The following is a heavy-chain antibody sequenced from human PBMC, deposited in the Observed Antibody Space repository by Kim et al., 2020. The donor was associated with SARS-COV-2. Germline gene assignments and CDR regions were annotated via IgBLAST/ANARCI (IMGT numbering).Heavy chain of an antibody. Sequence: GGSLRLSCVASGFTFDSYAMSWVRQAPGKGLEWISVISGGGVNKFHADSVRGRFTISRDNSKNTLYLQMNSLRDEDTALYYCAKMVIMDAYNYYYYGMDVWGQGTTVTVSS. V-gene: IGHV3-23*01. D-gene: IGHD2-21*01. CDR2: ISGGGVNK. CDR3: AKMVIMDAYNYYYYGMDV. J-gene: IGHJ6*02. CDR1: GFTFDSYA.